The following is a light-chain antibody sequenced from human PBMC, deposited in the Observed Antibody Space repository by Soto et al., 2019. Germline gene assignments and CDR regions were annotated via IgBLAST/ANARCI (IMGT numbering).Light chain of an antibody. J-gene: IGKJ1*01. CDR1: QGINRN. V-gene: IGKV1-39*01. Sequence: DIQVTQSPSSLSASVGDRVIITCRASQGINRNLNWYQQKPGQAPKLLIYAASSLQSGVPTRFRGTASGTEVTLTITGLQPEDSASYYCQQSYSALWTFGQGTKVEIK. CDR3: QQSYSALWT. CDR2: AAS.